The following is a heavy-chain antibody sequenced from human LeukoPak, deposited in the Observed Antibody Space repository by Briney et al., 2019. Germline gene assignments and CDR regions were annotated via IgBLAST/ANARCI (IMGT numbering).Heavy chain of an antibody. Sequence: HPGGSLRLSCAASGFTFNSYAMSWVRQAPGKGLEWVSGISRSGSNIYYADSVKGRFTISRDNSKNTLYLQMNSLRAEDTAIYYCAKDLRGAYWGRGTLVTVSS. V-gene: IGHV3-23*01. D-gene: IGHD3-16*01. J-gene: IGHJ4*02. CDR2: ISRSGSNI. CDR1: GFTFNSYA. CDR3: AKDLRGAY.